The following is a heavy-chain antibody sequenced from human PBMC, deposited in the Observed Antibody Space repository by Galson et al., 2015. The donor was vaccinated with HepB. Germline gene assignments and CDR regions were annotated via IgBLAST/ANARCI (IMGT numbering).Heavy chain of an antibody. Sequence: SLRLSCAASGFTFSSYGMHWVRQAPGKGLEWVAVISYDGSNKYYADSVKGRFTISRDNSKNTLYLQMNSLRAEDTAVYYCAKDLRYSGSPRSLDYWGQGTLVTVSS. CDR3: AKDLRYSGSPRSLDY. CDR1: GFTFSSYG. V-gene: IGHV3-30*18. J-gene: IGHJ4*02. D-gene: IGHD1-26*01. CDR2: ISYDGSNK.